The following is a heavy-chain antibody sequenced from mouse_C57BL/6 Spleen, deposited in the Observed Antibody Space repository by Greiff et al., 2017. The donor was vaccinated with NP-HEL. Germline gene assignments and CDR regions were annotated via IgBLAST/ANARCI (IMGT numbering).Heavy chain of an antibody. CDR1: GFTFSDYY. CDR3: ARDRAGYAMDY. V-gene: IGHV5-16*01. Sequence: EVQRVESEGGLVQPGSSMKLSCTASGFTFSDYYMAWVRQVPEKGLEWVANFNYDGSSTYYLDSLKSRFIISRDNAKNILYLQMSSLKSEDTATYYCARDRAGYAMDYWGQGTSVTVSS. J-gene: IGHJ4*01. D-gene: IGHD3-1*01. CDR2: FNYDGSST.